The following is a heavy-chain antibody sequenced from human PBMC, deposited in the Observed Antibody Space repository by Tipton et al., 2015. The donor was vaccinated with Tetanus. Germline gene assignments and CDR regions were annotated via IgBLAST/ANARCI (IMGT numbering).Heavy chain of an antibody. CDR3: ASSSRGYYDSSGYYGYFQH. CDR1: GFTFSTYS. D-gene: IGHD3-22*01. Sequence: QLVQSGGGLVKPGGSLRLSCEASGFTFSTYSMNWVRQAPGKGLEWVSSISLSSSYRHYTDSAKGRFTISRDNAKNSLFLQVNSLRAEDTAVYYCASSSRGYYDSSGYYGYFQHWGQGTLVTVS. J-gene: IGHJ1*01. V-gene: IGHV3-21*01. CDR2: ISLSSSYR.